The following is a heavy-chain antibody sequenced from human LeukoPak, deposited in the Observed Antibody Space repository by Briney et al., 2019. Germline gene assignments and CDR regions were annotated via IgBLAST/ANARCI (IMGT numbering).Heavy chain of an antibody. CDR2: IYYSGST. D-gene: IGHD6-13*01. CDR3: ASLIAAAGTRGYFQH. Sequence: SETLSLTCTVSGGSISSGGYYWSWIRQHPGKGLEWIGYIYYSGSTYYNPSLKSRVTISVDTSKNQFSLKLSSVTAADTAVYYCASLIAAAGTRGYFQHWGQGTLVTVSS. J-gene: IGHJ1*01. V-gene: IGHV4-31*03. CDR1: GGSISSGGYY.